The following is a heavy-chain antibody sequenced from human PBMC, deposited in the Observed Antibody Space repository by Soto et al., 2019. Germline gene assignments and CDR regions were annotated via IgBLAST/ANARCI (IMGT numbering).Heavy chain of an antibody. CDR1: GFAVSSNC. J-gene: IGHJ4*02. D-gene: IGHD3-9*01. CDR2: IYSSSST. Sequence: GGSLRLSCAASGFAVSSNCMSWVRQAPGKGLEWVSVIYSSSSTYYADSVKGRFTISRDNAKNSLYLQMNSLRAEDTAVYYCATATYYDILTGYYGLGYFDYWGQGILVTVSS. V-gene: IGHV3-66*01. CDR3: ATATYYDILTGYYGLGYFDY.